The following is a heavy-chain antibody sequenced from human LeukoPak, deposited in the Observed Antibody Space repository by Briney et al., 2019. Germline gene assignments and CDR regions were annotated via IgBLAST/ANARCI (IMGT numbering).Heavy chain of an antibody. CDR1: GYTLTELS. V-gene: IGHV1-24*01. J-gene: IGHJ4*02. D-gene: IGHD3-3*01. Sequence: ASVKVSCKVSGYTLTELSMHWVRQAPGKGLEWMGGFDPEDGETIHAQKFQGRVTMTEDTSTDTAYMELSSLRSEDTAVYYCARTRLTAFGVVIHQDYWGQGTLVTVSS. CDR3: ARTRLTAFGVVIHQDY. CDR2: FDPEDGET.